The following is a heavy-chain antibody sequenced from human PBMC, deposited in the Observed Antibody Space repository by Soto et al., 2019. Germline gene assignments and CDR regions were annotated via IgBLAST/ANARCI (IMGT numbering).Heavy chain of an antibody. CDR3: TTGSVEGI. J-gene: IGHJ6*02. V-gene: IGHV3-15*07. D-gene: IGHD2-15*01. CDR1: GFSFNEAW. CDR2: IKTSAGGGAT. Sequence: EVQLVESAGGLVKPGGSLRLSCAASGFSFNEAWMNWVRQAPGEGLEWVGRIKTSAGGGATDYAAPVQGRFTISRDDSKNALYLHMNSLRTEDTAIYYCTTGSVEGIWGQGTTVTVSS.